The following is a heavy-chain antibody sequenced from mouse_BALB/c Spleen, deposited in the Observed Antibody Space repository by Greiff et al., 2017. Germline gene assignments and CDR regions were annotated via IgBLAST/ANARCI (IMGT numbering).Heavy chain of an antibody. J-gene: IGHJ1*01. Sequence: VKLVESGPGLVAPSQTLSLTCSFSGFSLSTSGMGVGWIRQPSGKGLEWLAHIWWDDVKRYNPALKSRLTISKDTSSSQVFLKIASVDTADTATYYCARIGGLRLYWYFDVWGAGTTVTVSS. D-gene: IGHD1-2*01. CDR2: IWWDDVK. CDR3: ARIGGLRLYWYFDV. V-gene: IGHV8-8*01. CDR1: GFSLSTSGMG.